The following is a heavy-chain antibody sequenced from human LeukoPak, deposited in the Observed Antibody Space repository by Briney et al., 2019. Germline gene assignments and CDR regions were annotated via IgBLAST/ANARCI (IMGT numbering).Heavy chain of an antibody. CDR3: AKGNTMYTAYYFDY. J-gene: IGHJ4*02. CDR2: FSGNGEST. CDR1: GFTFSSHN. V-gene: IGHV3-23*01. D-gene: IGHD3-10*02. Sequence: PGGSLRLSCAASGFTFSSHNMSWVRQAPGKGLEWVSVFSGNGESTDYADSVKGRFTISRDNSKNALYLQMNSLRAEDTAVYYCAKGNTMYTAYYFDYWGQGTLVTVSS.